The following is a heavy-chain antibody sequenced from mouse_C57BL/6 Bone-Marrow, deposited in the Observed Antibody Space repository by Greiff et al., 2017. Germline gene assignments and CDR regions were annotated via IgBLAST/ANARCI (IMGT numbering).Heavy chain of an antibody. D-gene: IGHD1-1*01. J-gene: IGHJ2*01. CDR2: IDPSDSYT. Sequence: QVQLKQPGAELVMPGASVKLSCKASGYTFTSYWMHWVKQRPGQGLEWIGEIDPSDSYTNYNQKFKGKSTLTVDKSSSTAYLQLSSLTSEDSAVXYCAREGITAVEAPCDYWGQGTTLTVSS. CDR1: GYTFTSYW. CDR3: AREGITAVEAPCDY. V-gene: IGHV1-69*01.